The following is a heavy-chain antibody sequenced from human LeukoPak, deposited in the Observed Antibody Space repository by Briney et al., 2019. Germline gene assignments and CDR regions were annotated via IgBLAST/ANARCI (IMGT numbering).Heavy chain of an antibody. J-gene: IGHJ4*02. CDR1: GGSISSYN. CDR2: IYYSGST. D-gene: IGHD5-18*01. Sequence: SETLSLTCTVSGGSISSYNWSWIRQPPGKGLEWIGYIYYSGSTNYNPSLKSRVTISVDTSKNQFSLKLSSVTAADTAVYYCAGFSGYSYGYGNYWGQGTLVTVSS. V-gene: IGHV4-59*01. CDR3: AGFSGYSYGYGNY.